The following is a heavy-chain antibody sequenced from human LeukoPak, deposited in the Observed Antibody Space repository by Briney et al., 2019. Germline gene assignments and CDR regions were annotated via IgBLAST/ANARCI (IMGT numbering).Heavy chain of an antibody. CDR3: ARISQVVPAAMRGYYYYYGMDV. Sequence: PGGSLRLSCAASGFTFSSYWMSWVRQAPGKGLEWVANIKQDGSEKYYVDSVKGRFTISRDNAKNSLYLQMNSLRAEDTAVYYCARISQVVPAAMRGYYYYYGMDVWGQGTTVTVSS. CDR1: GFTFSSYW. V-gene: IGHV3-7*04. J-gene: IGHJ6*02. CDR2: IKQDGSEK. D-gene: IGHD2-2*01.